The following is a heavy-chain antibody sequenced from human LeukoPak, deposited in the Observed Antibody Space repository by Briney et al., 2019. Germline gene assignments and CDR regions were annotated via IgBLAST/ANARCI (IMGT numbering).Heavy chain of an antibody. V-gene: IGHV3-48*02. D-gene: IGHD2-2*01. Sequence: PGGSLRLSCAASGFTFSSYSMNWVRQAPGKGLEWVSYISSSSSTIYYADSVKGRFTISRDNAKNSLYLQMNSLRDEDTAVYYCARDPQHIVVVPAAIPYFDYWGQGTLVTVSS. J-gene: IGHJ4*02. CDR1: GFTFSSYS. CDR2: ISSSSSTI. CDR3: ARDPQHIVVVPAAIPYFDY.